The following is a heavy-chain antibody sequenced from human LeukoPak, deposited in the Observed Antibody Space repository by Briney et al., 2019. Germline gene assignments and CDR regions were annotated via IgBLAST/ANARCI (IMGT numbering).Heavy chain of an antibody. D-gene: IGHD5-12*01. CDR3: AARRGYDSPGFYYGMDV. CDR2: ISGSGGNT. V-gene: IGHV3-23*01. J-gene: IGHJ6*01. Sequence: GGSLRLSCAASGFSFSSHAMSWVRQAPGEGLEWGSAISGSGGNTYCADSVKGRFTISRDNSKNTLYLQMNSLRAEDTAVYYCAARRGYDSPGFYYGMDVWGQGTTVTVSS. CDR1: GFSFSSHA.